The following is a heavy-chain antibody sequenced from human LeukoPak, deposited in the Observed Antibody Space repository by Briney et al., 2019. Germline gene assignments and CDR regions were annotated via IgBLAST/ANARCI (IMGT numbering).Heavy chain of an antibody. D-gene: IGHD3-22*01. CDR1: GGSISSYY. J-gene: IGHJ4*02. CDR3: AKGYYDSSGYYDY. CDR2: IYYSGST. V-gene: IGHV4-59*12. Sequence: SETLSLTCTVSGGSISSYYWSWIRQPPGKGLEWIGYIYYSGSTNYNPSLMSRVTISVDTSKNQFSLKLTSVTAADTAVYYCAKGYYDSSGYYDYWGQGTLVTVSS.